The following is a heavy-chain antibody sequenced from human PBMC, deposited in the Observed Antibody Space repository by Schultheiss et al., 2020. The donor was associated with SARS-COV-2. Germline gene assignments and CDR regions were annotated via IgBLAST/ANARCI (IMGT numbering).Heavy chain of an antibody. D-gene: IGHD3-10*01. CDR2: ISYDGSNK. V-gene: IGHV3-30*19. CDR1: GFTFSSYW. CDR3: ARDVTLVQGLIDYYGMDV. Sequence: GGSLRPSCAASGFTFSSYWMHWVRQAPGKGLEWVAVISYDGSNKYYADSVKGRFTISRDNSRNTLYLQMNSLKPEDTAVHDCARDVTLVQGLIDYYGMDVWGQGTTVTVSS. J-gene: IGHJ6*02.